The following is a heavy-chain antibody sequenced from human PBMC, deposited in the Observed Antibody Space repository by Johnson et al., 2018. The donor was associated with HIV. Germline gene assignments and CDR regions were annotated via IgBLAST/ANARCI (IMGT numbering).Heavy chain of an antibody. Sequence: VQLVESGGGVVQPGGSLRLSCVASGFTFSSYGMHWVRQAPGKGLEWVAFIRYDGSNKYYADSVKGRFTISRDNSKNTLYLQMNSLRAEDTAVYYCATSLYYYDSSGFLFDAFDIWGQGTMVTVSS. V-gene: IGHV3-30*02. D-gene: IGHD3-22*01. CDR1: GFTFSSYG. CDR2: IRYDGSNK. CDR3: ATSLYYYDSSGFLFDAFDI. J-gene: IGHJ3*02.